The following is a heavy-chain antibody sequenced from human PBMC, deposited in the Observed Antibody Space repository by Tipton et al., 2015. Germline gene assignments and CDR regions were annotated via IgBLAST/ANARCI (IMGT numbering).Heavy chain of an antibody. Sequence: SLRLSCVVSGFTSSAYDMSWVRLAPGKGLEWVSSISRRGDSITYAGPVKGRFTISRDDSRNTLSLQMSSLTAEDTATYYCARNPSGGNSHYYGLDVWGQGTTVTVSS. D-gene: IGHD2-15*01. J-gene: IGHJ6*02. CDR3: ARNPSGGNSHYYGLDV. CDR1: GFTSSAYD. CDR2: ISRRGDSI. V-gene: IGHV3-23*01.